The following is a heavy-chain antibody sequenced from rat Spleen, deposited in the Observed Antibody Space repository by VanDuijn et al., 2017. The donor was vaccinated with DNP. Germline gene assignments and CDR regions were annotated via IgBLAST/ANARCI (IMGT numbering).Heavy chain of an antibody. D-gene: IGHD1-12*02. Sequence: EVQLVESGGGLVQPGNSLKLSCVASGFTFSYYWMAWVRQVPGKGLEWIASITGGGRTTSYPDSVKGRFTISRDDAKNTLSLQMNSLRSEDTATYYCTRVGDYHDGGDGDVLDAWGQGTSVTVSS. CDR1: GFTFSYYW. CDR2: ITGGGRTT. V-gene: IGHV5-31*01. CDR3: TRVGDYHDGGDGDVLDA. J-gene: IGHJ4*01.